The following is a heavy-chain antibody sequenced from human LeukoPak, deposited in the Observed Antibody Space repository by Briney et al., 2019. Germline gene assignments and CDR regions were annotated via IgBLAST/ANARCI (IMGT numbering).Heavy chain of an antibody. D-gene: IGHD2-15*01. CDR3: ARDFCSGGSCYSYFHY. CDR2: IYSSGGT. J-gene: IGHJ4*02. Sequence: SETLSLTCSVSGGSISGYYWSWIRQPPGKGLEWIGYIYSSGGTNYNPSLKSRVTISLDTSKNQFSLRLSSVTAADTAVYYCARDFCSGGSCYSYFHYWGQGTLVTVSS. CDR1: GGSISGYY. V-gene: IGHV4-59*01.